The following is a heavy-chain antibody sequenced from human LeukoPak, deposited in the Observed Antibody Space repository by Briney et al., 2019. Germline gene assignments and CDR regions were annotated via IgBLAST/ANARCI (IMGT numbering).Heavy chain of an antibody. J-gene: IGHJ5*02. CDR3: ARDHDP. Sequence: GGSLRLSCAASEFTFSSYSMNWVRQAPGKGLEWVSYITNSGNSKSYADSVKGRFTISRGNTKNSLYLQMNGLRAEDTAVYYCARDHDPWGQGTLVTVSS. CDR1: EFTFSSYS. CDR2: ITNSGNSK. V-gene: IGHV3-48*01.